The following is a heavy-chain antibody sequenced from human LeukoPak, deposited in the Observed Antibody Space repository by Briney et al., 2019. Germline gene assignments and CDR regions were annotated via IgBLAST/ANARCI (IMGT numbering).Heavy chain of an antibody. D-gene: IGHD3-16*01. V-gene: IGHV3-7*01. CDR2: IEQDGSGK. Sequence: GGSLRLSCAASGFTFSNYWMSWVRQAPGKGLEWVANIEQDGSGKGYADSVKGRFTISRDNAKKSLYLQMHSLRAEDTAVYYCVRDEKKRGGDYWGLGTRVTVSS. CDR3: VRDEKKRGGDY. J-gene: IGHJ4*02. CDR1: GFTFSNYW.